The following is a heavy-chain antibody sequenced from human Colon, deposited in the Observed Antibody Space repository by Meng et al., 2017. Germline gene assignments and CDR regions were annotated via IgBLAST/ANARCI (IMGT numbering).Heavy chain of an antibody. J-gene: IGHJ4*02. CDR2: IFHSGGT. V-gene: IGHV4-61*01. CDR3: ARVIGGWPYYFDY. D-gene: IGHD6-19*01. CDR1: GGSVTSGRHY. Sequence: HLQEAGPGLVRPSATLSLPCTVFGGSVTSGRHYWSWIRQSPGKGLEWIGYIFHSGGTNYNPSLKSRVTLSVDTSKNQFSLKLGSVTAADTAVYYCARVIGGWPYYFDYWGQGTLVTVSS.